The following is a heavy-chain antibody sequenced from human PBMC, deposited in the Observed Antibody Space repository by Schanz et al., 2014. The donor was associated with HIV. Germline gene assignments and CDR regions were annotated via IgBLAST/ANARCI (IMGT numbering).Heavy chain of an antibody. J-gene: IGHJ4*02. CDR2: ISFDGSHK. CDR3: ARGFQGFDY. CDR1: GITFSGFTFSNYG. Sequence: QVQLVESGGGVVQPGGSLRLSCAVSGITFSGFTFSNYGMHWVRQTPGKGLEWVAAISFDGSHKYSADSVKGRFTISRDNSKNTLYLQMNSLRAEDTSVYYCARGFQGFDYWGQGTLVTVSS. V-gene: IGHV3-30*03. D-gene: IGHD3-10*01.